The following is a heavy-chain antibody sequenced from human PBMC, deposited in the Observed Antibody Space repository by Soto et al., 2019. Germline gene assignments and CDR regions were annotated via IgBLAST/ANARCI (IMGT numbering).Heavy chain of an antibody. V-gene: IGHV4-34*01. CDR3: ARGTHFGVVVRPRGYYSYMDV. CDR1: GVSFSGYY. J-gene: IGHJ6*03. D-gene: IGHD3-3*01. Sequence: SETLSLTCAVYGVSFSGYYWSWMLQPPGKGLEWIGEINHSGSTNYNPSLKSRVTISVDTSKNQFSQKLSSVTAADTAVYYCARGTHFGVVVRPRGYYSYMDVWGKGTTVTVSS. CDR2: INHSGST.